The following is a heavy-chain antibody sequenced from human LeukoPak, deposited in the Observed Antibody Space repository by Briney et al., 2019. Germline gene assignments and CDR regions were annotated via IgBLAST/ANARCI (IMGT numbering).Heavy chain of an antibody. CDR3: ARARGFFEYIDY. CDR2: INTDGSTT. CDR1: GFTFSSYW. Sequence: GGSLRLSCAASGFTFSSYWMHWVRQAPGKGLVWVSRINTDGSTTSYADSVKGRFTISRDNSKNTLYLQMNSLRAEDTAVYYCARARGFFEYIDYWGQGTLVTVSS. D-gene: IGHD3-3*01. V-gene: IGHV3-74*01. J-gene: IGHJ4*02.